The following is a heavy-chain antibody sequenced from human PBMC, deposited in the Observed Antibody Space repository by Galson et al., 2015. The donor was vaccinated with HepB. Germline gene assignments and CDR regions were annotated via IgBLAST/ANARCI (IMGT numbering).Heavy chain of an antibody. V-gene: IGHV3-33*01. CDR1: GFTFSSYG. Sequence: SLRLSCAASGFTFSSYGMHWVRQAPGKGLEWVAVIWYDGSNKYYADSVKGRFTISRDNSKNTLYLQMNSLRAEDTAVYYCARADYYDSSGFDYWGQGTLVTVSS. D-gene: IGHD3-22*01. CDR2: IWYDGSNK. CDR3: ARADYYDSSGFDY. J-gene: IGHJ4*02.